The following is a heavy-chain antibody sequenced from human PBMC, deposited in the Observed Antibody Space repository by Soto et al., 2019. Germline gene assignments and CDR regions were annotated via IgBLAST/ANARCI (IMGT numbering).Heavy chain of an antibody. CDR3: ARGFGPFDP. CDR1: GFTFRSYD. J-gene: IGHJ5*02. Sequence: RPGGALRLSCAASGFTFRSYDMHWIRPATGKGLERVSAIGTAGDTYYPGSVKGRFTISRENAKNSLYLQMNSLRAGDTAVYYCARGFGPFDPWGQGTLVTVSS. D-gene: IGHD3-10*01. V-gene: IGHV3-13*01. CDR2: IGTAGDT.